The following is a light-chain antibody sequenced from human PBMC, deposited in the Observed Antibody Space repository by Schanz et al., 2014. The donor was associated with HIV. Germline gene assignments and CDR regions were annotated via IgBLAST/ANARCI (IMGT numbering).Light chain of an antibody. Sequence: EDVLTQSPGTLSLSPGERATLSCRVSETINSRYLAWYQQKPGQAPRLLIYGASNRATGIPDRFSGSGSGTDFTLTISRLEPEDFAVYYCQYFGNSGGTFGGGTKVEIK. V-gene: IGKV3-20*01. CDR2: GAS. CDR3: QYFGNSGGT. CDR1: ETINSRY. J-gene: IGKJ4*01.